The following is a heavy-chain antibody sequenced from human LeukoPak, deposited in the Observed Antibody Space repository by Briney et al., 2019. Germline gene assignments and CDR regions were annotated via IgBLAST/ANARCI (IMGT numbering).Heavy chain of an antibody. CDR1: GFTVSSYW. V-gene: IGHV3-7*01. CDR3: ARDIEAAGLFLDY. CDR2: MKYDGSEK. J-gene: IGHJ4*02. Sequence: GGSLRLSCAASGFTVSSYWMSWVRQAPGKGLEWVANMKYDGSEKCYVDSVKGRFTISRDNAKNSLYLQMNSLRAEDTAVYYCARDIEAAGLFLDYWGQGTLVTVSS. D-gene: IGHD6-13*01.